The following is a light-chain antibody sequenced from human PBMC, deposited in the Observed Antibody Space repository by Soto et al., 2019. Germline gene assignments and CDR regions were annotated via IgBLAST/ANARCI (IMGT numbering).Light chain of an antibody. V-gene: IGKV1-8*01. Sequence: AIRMTQSPSSLSASTGDRVTITCRASQGISSYLAWYQQKPGKAPKLLIYAASTLQSGVPSRFSGSGSGTDFTLTISCLQSEDFATYYCQQSYSTPPNTFGGGTKVEIK. CDR2: AAS. CDR3: QQSYSTPPNT. J-gene: IGKJ4*01. CDR1: QGISSY.